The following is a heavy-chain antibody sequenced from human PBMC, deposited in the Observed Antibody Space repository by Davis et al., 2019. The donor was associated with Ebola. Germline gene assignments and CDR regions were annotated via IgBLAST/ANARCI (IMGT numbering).Heavy chain of an antibody. J-gene: IGHJ4*02. V-gene: IGHV3-11*01. CDR2: ISSSGSTI. D-gene: IGHD4-23*01. CDR3: AKGKLRWPTY. CDR1: GFTFSDYY. Sequence: GESLKIPCAASGFTFSDYYMSWIRQAPGKGLEWVSYISSSGSTIYYADSVKGRFTISRDNSKNTLYLQMNSLRAEDTAVYYCAKGKLRWPTYWGQGTLVTVSS.